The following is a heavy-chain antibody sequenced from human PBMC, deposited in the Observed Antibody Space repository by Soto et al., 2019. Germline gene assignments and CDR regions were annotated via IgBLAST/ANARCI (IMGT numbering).Heavy chain of an antibody. CDR2: TYYRSKWYN. CDR1: GDSVSSNSAS. Sequence: PSQTLSLPCAISGDSVSSNSASWNWIRQSPSRGIEWLGRTYYRSKWYNDYAVSLKGRVTINPDTSKNHFSLQLNSVTPEDAAVYYCARGTYSIGWYSPWPTHYGTDVWGQGTTVTVSS. J-gene: IGHJ6*02. V-gene: IGHV6-1*01. CDR3: ARGTYSIGWYSPWPTHYGTDV. D-gene: IGHD6-19*01.